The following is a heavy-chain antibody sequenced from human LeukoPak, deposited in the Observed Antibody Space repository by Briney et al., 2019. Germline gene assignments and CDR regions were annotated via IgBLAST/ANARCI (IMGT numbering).Heavy chain of an antibody. Sequence: ASVKVSCKASGYTFTSYYMHWVRQAPGQGLEWMGIINPGGGSTSYAQKFQGRVTMTRDTSTSTVYMELSSLRSEDTAVYYCARVNCSSTSCSGGWFDPWGQGTLVTVSS. CDR1: GYTFTSYY. CDR3: ARVNCSSTSCSGGWFDP. CDR2: INPGGGST. J-gene: IGHJ5*02. V-gene: IGHV1-46*01. D-gene: IGHD2-2*01.